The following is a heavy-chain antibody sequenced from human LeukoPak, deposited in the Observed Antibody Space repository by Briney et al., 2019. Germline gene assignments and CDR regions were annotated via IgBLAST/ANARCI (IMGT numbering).Heavy chain of an antibody. D-gene: IGHD2-21*02. V-gene: IGHV3-21*06. CDR2: ISSSSIYI. CDR3: ATEVTAVPFGC. CDR1: GFTFTNYT. Sequence: GGSLRLSCAASGFTFTNYTMDWVRQTPGKGLEWVSSISSSSIYIYYADSVKGRFTISRDNAKNSVYLQMNSLRAEDTAVYYCATEVTAVPFGCWGQGTLVTVSS. J-gene: IGHJ4*02.